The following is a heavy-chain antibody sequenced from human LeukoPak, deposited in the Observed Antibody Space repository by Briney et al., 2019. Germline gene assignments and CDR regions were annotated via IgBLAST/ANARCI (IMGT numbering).Heavy chain of an antibody. CDR1: GGSISSSSYY. CDR2: IYYSGST. J-gene: IGHJ4*02. D-gene: IGHD3-16*02. Sequence: PSETLSLTCTVSGGSISSSSYYWGWIRQPPGKGLEWIGSIYYSGSTYYNPSLKSRVTISVDTSKNQFSLKLSSVTAADTAVYYCARRFGGSYRTFDYWGQGTLVTVSS. CDR3: ARRFGGSYRTFDY. V-gene: IGHV4-39*01.